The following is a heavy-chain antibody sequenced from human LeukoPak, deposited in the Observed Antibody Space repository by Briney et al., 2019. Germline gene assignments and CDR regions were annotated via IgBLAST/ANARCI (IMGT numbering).Heavy chain of an antibody. CDR2: IIPIFGTA. J-gene: IGHJ5*02. CDR1: GGTFSSYA. D-gene: IGHD6-13*01. Sequence: SVKVSCKASGGTFSSYAISWVRQAPGQGLEWMGGIIPIFGTANYAQKFQGRVTITADESTSTAYMELSSLRSEDTAVYYCASSSRVAAAKNWFDPWGQGTLVTVSS. V-gene: IGHV1-69*13. CDR3: ASSSRVAAAKNWFDP.